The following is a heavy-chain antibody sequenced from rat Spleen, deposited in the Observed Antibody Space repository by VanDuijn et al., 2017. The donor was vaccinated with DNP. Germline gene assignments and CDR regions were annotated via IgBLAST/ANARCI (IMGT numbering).Heavy chain of an antibody. Sequence: EVQLVESGGGLVQPGRSMKLSCAASGFTFSNYGMAWVRQAPKKGLEWVAYISYDGGSTYYRDSVKGRFPISRDNAKSTLYLQMDSLRSEDTATYFCTRDSGDWYFDFWGPGTMVTVSS. D-gene: IGHD1-1*01. J-gene: IGHJ1*01. V-gene: IGHV5-20*01. CDR2: ISYDGGST. CDR1: GFTFSNYG. CDR3: TRDSGDWYFDF.